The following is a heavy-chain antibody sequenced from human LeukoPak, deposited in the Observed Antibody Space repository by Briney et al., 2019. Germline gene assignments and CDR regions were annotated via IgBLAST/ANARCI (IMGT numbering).Heavy chain of an antibody. CDR1: GYTLTGYY. J-gene: IGHJ4*02. CDR2: MNPNSGGT. Sequence: GASVKVSCKSSGYTLTGYYMHWVRQPPGQGLEWMGWMNPNSGGTNYAQKFQGRVTMTRDTSISTAYMELSRLRSDDTAVYYCATVVGARGGDYFDYWGQGTLVTVSS. CDR3: ATVVGARGGDYFDY. V-gene: IGHV1-2*02. D-gene: IGHD1-26*01.